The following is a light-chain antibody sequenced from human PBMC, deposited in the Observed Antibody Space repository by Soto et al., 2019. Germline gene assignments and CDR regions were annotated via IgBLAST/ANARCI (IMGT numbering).Light chain of an antibody. CDR3: QQTYSNSIT. J-gene: IGKJ5*01. CDR2: AAS. CDR1: QSISIY. V-gene: IGKV1-39*01. Sequence: DIQMTQSPSSLSASVGDSVTITCRASQSISIYLNWYQQKPGQAPKLLIYAASTLQSGVPSRFSGSGSGTEFTLTVSSLQREDFAIYFCQQTYSNSITFGQGTRLEIK.